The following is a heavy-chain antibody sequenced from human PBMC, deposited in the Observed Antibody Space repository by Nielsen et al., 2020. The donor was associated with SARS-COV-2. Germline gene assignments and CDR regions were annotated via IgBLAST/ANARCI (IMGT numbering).Heavy chain of an antibody. Sequence: SVKVSCKASGGTFSSYAISWVRQALGQGLEWMGGIIPIFGTANYAQKFQGRVTITADESTSTAYMELSSLRSEDTAVYYCAREDPPQLEGYPLHYYYYGMDVWGQGTTVTVSS. D-gene: IGHD5-24*01. CDR1: GGTFSSYA. V-gene: IGHV1-69*13. CDR3: AREDPPQLEGYPLHYYYYGMDV. CDR2: IIPIFGTA. J-gene: IGHJ6*02.